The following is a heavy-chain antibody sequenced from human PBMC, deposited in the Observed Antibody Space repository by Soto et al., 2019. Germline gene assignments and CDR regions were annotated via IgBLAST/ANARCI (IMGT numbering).Heavy chain of an antibody. CDR2: IYYSGST. V-gene: IGHV4-30-4*08. D-gene: IGHD1-1*01. Sequence: PSETLCLTCTFAGVSLNGVVCYLNWIRPHPGKGLEWIGYIYYSGSTYYNPSLKSRVTISVDTSKNQFSLKLSSVTAADTAVYYCARANDWDKAYDAFDIWGQGTMVTVSS. CDR1: GVSLNGVVCY. CDR3: ARANDWDKAYDAFDI. J-gene: IGHJ3*02.